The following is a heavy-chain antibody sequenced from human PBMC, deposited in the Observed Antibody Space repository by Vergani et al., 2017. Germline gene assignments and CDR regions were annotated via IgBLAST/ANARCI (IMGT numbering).Heavy chain of an antibody. Sequence: QVQLVQSGAEVKKPGSSVKVSCKASGGTFSSYTISWVRQAPGQGLEWMGRIIPILGIANYAQKFQGRVTITADKSTSTAYMELSSLRSEDTAVYYCARWFGELWDKNYYYYYMDVWGKGTTVTVSS. J-gene: IGHJ6*03. CDR3: ARWFGELWDKNYYYYYMDV. V-gene: IGHV1-69*02. D-gene: IGHD3-10*01. CDR1: GGTFSSYT. CDR2: IIPILGIA.